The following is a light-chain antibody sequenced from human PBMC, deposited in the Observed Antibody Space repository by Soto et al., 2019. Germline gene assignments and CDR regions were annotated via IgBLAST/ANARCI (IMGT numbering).Light chain of an antibody. V-gene: IGKV1-5*01. CDR1: QNVNSW. Sequence: DIPMTQSPSTLSASVGDRVTITCRASQNVNSWLAWYQQKPGNAPKLLIYDASSLESGVPSRFSGSGSGTDFTLTISNLQPDDIATYYCHQYNSYSNFGPGTKVEIK. J-gene: IGKJ3*01. CDR3: HQYNSYSN. CDR2: DAS.